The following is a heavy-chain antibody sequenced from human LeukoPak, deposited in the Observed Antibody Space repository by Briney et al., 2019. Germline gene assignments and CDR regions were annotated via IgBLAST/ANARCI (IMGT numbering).Heavy chain of an antibody. CDR2: NSNSSSYI. CDR3: ARDRGYYYDSRDYFDY. V-gene: IGHV3-21*01. CDR1: GFIFSSYS. D-gene: IGHD3-22*01. J-gene: IGHJ4*02. Sequence: GGSLRLSCAASGFIFSSYSMKWVRQAPGEGLEWVSSNSNSSSYIYYADSVKGRFTISRDNAKNSLYLQMNSRRAEDTAVYYCARDRGYYYDSRDYFDYWGQGTLVTVSS.